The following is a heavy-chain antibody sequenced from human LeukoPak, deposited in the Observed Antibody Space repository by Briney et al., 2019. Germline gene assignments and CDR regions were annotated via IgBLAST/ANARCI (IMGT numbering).Heavy chain of an antibody. V-gene: IGHV4-34*01. J-gene: IGHJ4*02. CDR2: INHSGST. CDR1: GGSFSGYY. CDR3: ATTLKAAAGY. Sequence: PSETLSLTCAVYGGSFSGYYWSWIRQPPGKGLEWIGEINHSGSTNYNPSLKSRVTISVDTSKNQFSLKLSSVTAADTAVYYCATTLKAAAGYWGQGTLVTVSS. D-gene: IGHD6-13*01.